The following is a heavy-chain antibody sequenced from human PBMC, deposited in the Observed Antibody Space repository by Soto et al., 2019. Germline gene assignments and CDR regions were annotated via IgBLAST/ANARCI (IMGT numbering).Heavy chain of an antibody. CDR3: AKGLSVVLIRYSDY. J-gene: IGHJ4*02. V-gene: IGHV3-23*01. CDR1: GFAFSAYA. Sequence: GGSLRLSCAASGFAFSAYAMSWVRQAPGKGLEWISLISGTGVPTLYAESVKGRFTISRDNYKNTLYLQMNTLRAEDTAVYYCAKGLSVVLIRYSDYWGQGALVTV. D-gene: IGHD2-8*01. CDR2: ISGTGVPT.